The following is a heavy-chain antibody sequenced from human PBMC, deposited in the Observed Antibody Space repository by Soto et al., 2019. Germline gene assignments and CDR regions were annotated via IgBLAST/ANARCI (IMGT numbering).Heavy chain of an antibody. CDR2: INVYNGNT. Sequence: QVQLVQSGAEVKKPGASVKVSCKASGYTFTSNSIGWVRQAPGQGLEWMGWINVYNGNTKYAQQLQGRVTLTTDTSTSTAYMDLRSLRSDDTAVYYCARGRGYSGDDHYYYFDMDVWGQGTAVNVSS. J-gene: IGHJ6*02. D-gene: IGHD5-12*01. CDR3: ARGRGYSGDDHYYYFDMDV. CDR1: GYTFTSNS. V-gene: IGHV1-18*04.